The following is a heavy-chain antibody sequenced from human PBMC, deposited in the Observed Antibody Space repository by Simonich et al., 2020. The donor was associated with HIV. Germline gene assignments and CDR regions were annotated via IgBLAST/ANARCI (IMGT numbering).Heavy chain of an antibody. Sequence: QVQLQQWGAGLLKPSETLSLTCAVYGGSFSGYYWSRIRQPPGKGLELIGENNPSGRTNYNPSLKGRVTISGDTSKNQFSLKLSSVTAADTAVYYCARRHPTTVTTPYFDYWGQGTLVTVSS. J-gene: IGHJ4*02. CDR2: NNPSGRT. D-gene: IGHD4-17*01. CDR1: GGSFSGYY. CDR3: ARRHPTTVTTPYFDY. V-gene: IGHV4-34*01.